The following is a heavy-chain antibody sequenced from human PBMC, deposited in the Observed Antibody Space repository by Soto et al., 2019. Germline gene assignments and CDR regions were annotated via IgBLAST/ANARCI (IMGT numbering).Heavy chain of an antibody. V-gene: IGHV4-30-4*01. CDR3: ARGRPNYFYYGLDV. Sequence: LSLTCTVSGGSIKSDYYWAWVRQPPGGGLQWMGYKYYSGATDSDPSLEARVSFSVDTSKNQFFLNLTSVTVADTAVYFCARGRPNYFYYGLDVWGPGIPVTVSS. CDR2: KYYSGAT. J-gene: IGHJ6*02. CDR1: GGSIKSDYY.